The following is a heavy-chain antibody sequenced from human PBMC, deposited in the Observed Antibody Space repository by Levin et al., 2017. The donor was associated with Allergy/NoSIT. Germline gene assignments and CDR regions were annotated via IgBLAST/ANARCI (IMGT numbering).Heavy chain of an antibody. CDR3: TQTARVPGA. CDR1: RSTSTFSDYY. D-gene: IGHD4/OR15-4a*01. CDR2: ISPTGHDI. V-gene: IGHV3-11*01. Sequence: MAGGSLRLSCAASRSTSTFSDYYMSWIRQAPGKGLEYILYISPTGHDINYADSVKGRFTVSRDNAKNSMFLQLNSLRTDDTAIYYCTQTARVPGAWGQGTLVTVSS. J-gene: IGHJ5*02.